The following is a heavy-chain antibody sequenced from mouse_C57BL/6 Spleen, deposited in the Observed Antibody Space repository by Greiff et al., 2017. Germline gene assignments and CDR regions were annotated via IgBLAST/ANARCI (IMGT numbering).Heavy chain of an antibody. J-gene: IGHJ2*01. Sequence: VQGVESGAELVKPGASVKISCKAPGYAFSSYWMNWVRQRPGKGLEWIGQIYPGDGDTNYNGKFKGKATLTADKSTSTAYMQLSSMTSEDSAVYFCARKGRSYRYFDYWGKGTTLTVSS. V-gene: IGHV1-80*01. CDR3: ARKGRSYRYFDY. CDR1: GYAFSSYW. CDR2: IYPGDGDT. D-gene: IGHD1-1*01.